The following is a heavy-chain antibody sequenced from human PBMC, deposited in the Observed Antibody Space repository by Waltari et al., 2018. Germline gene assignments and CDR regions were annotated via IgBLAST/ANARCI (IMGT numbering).Heavy chain of an antibody. Sequence: LESGGGLTEPGASLRLSCEASGFKIRGFSMDWVRQAPGKGPEWVTCIGVDGSPIYYGESVKCRFTISRENAKNVVHLQMNTLRHEDTAVYYCARGYWENSFDLWGPGTTVTVSS. D-gene: IGHD2-21*01. CDR2: IGVDGSPI. CDR1: GFKIRGFS. CDR3: ARGYWENSFDL. J-gene: IGHJ3*01. V-gene: IGHV3-48*02.